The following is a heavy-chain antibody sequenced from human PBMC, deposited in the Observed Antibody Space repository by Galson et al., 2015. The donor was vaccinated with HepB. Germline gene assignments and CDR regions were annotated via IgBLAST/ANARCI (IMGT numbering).Heavy chain of an antibody. V-gene: IGHV3-23*01. J-gene: IGHJ4*02. D-gene: IGHD2-8*01. Sequence: SLRLSCAASGFTFSSYAMSWVRQAPGQGLEWVSAISGSGGSTYYADSVKGRFTISRDNSKNTLYLQMNSLKTEDTAVYYCSTHTWGYCSNGVCHALDYWGQGTLVTVSS. CDR3: STHTWGYCSNGVCHALDY. CDR2: ISGSGGST. CDR1: GFTFSSYA.